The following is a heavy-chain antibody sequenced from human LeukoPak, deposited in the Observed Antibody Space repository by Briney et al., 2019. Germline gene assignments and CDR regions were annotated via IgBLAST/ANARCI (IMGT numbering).Heavy chain of an antibody. Sequence: SETLSLTCTVSGGSISSYYWSWIRQPAGKGLEWIGRIYTSGSTNYNPSLKSRVTMSVDTSKNQFSLKLSSVTAADTAVYYCARHEPDYYGSGMIWDYWGQGTLVTVSS. CDR2: IYTSGST. CDR3: ARHEPDYYGSGMIWDY. V-gene: IGHV4-4*07. CDR1: GGSISSYY. D-gene: IGHD3-10*01. J-gene: IGHJ4*02.